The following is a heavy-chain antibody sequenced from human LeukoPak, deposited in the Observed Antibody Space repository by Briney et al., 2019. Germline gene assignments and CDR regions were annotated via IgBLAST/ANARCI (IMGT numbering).Heavy chain of an antibody. CDR2: ISAYNGNT. V-gene: IGHV1-18*01. Sequence: ASVKVSCKASGYTFTSYGISWVRQAPGRGLEWMGWISAYNGNTKYAQKLQGRVTMTTDTSTTTAYMELRSLRSDDTAVYYCAREASITWPNWFDPWGQGTLVTVSS. CDR1: GYTFTSYG. D-gene: IGHD6-13*01. J-gene: IGHJ5*02. CDR3: AREASITWPNWFDP.